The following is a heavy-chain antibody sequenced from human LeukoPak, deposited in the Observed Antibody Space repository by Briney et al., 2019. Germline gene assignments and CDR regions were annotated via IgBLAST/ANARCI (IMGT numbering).Heavy chain of an antibody. J-gene: IGHJ3*02. CDR2: IYYSGST. CDR1: GGSISSSSYY. V-gene: IGHV4-39*07. CDR3: ARDHGAPDAFDI. Sequence: PSETLSLTCTVSGGSISSSSYYWGWIRQPPGKGLEWIGSIYYSGSTYYNPSLKSRVTISVDTSKNQFSLKLSSVTAADTAVYYCARDHGAPDAFDIWGQGTMVTVSS. D-gene: IGHD3-10*01.